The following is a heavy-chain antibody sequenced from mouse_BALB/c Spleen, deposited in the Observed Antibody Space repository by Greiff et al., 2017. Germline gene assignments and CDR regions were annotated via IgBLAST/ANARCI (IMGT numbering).Heavy chain of an antibody. Sequence: VKLMESGAELVRPGVSVKISCKGSGYTFTDYAMHWVKQSHAKSLEWIGVISTYYGDASYNQKFKGKATMTVDKSSSTAYMELARLTSEDSAIYYCARGGITTAMDYWGQGTTVTVSS. CDR2: ISTYYGDA. V-gene: IGHV1S137*01. CDR1: GYTFTDYA. D-gene: IGHD2-4*01. J-gene: IGHJ4*01. CDR3: ARGGITTAMDY.